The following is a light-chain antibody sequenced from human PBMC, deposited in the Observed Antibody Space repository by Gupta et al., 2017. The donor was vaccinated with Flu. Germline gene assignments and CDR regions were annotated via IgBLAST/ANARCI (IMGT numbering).Light chain of an antibody. CDR2: LGS. V-gene: IGKV2-28*01. Sequence: DIVMTQSPLSLPVTPGEPASISCRSSQSLLHSNGYNYLDWYLQKPGQSPQLLIYLGSNRASGVPERLSGSGSGTDFTLKISRGEAEDVGVYYGRQALQTLWTFGKGTKVEIK. J-gene: IGKJ1*01. CDR1: QSLLHSNGYNY. CDR3: RQALQTLWT.